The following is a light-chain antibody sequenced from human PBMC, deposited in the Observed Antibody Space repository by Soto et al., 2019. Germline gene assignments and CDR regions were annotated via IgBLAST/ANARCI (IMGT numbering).Light chain of an antibody. CDR3: AAWDDTVHNYV. CDR2: YNK. CDR1: FSNIGSNS. J-gene: IGLJ1*01. V-gene: IGLV1-44*01. Sequence: QSVLTQSPSTSGTPGQRVTISCSGSFSNIGSNSVSWYQHLPGTAPKLLISYNKERPSGVPDRFSGSKSGTSASLAISGLRSEDEADYYCAAWDDTVHNYVCGTGNRSP.